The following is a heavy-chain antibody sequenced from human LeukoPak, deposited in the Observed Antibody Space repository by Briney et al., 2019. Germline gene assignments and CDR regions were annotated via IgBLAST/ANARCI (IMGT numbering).Heavy chain of an antibody. CDR2: INTDGPST. CDR3: ASPRRWELLPFAS. D-gene: IGHD1-26*01. V-gene: IGHV3-74*01. Sequence: QSGGSLRLSCAASGFTFSSYWFHWVRQAPGKGLVWVSRINTDGPSTSYADSVKGRFTISRDNSKNTLYLQMNTLRAEATAVYYCASPRRWELLPFASGGQGPLVTVSS. CDR1: GFTFSSYW. J-gene: IGHJ4*02.